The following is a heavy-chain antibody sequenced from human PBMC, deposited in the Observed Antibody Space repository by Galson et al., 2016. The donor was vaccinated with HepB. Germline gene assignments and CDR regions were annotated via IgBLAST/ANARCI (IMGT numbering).Heavy chain of an antibody. CDR2: IHYSGST. Sequence: TLSLTCTVSGGSVSSGGYYWSWIRQHPGKGLEWIGFIHYSGSTYYNPSLKSRVTISIGTSKTQFSLKLSSVTAADTAVYYCARGPVTAPCDSWGQGTLVTVSS. CDR1: GGSVSSGGYY. V-gene: IGHV4-31*03. D-gene: IGHD4-11*01. CDR3: ARGPVTAPCDS. J-gene: IGHJ4*02.